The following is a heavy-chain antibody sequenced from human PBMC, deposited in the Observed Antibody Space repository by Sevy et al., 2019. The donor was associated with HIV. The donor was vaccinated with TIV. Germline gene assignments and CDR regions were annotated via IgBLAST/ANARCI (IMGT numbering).Heavy chain of an antibody. J-gene: IGHJ1*01. CDR1: GFSLSSSGEG. D-gene: IGHD3-22*01. CDR2: IYWNENQ. Sequence: SGPTLVNPTQTLTLTCTFSGFSLSSSGEGVGWIRQPPGKALEWLANIYWNENQRYSPSLKSRLTMTNDTSKNQVVLTMTXMDPVDTATYYCAHRGGVRFYDSSGYYSRAEYFHPWGQGTLITVSS. CDR3: AHRGGVRFYDSSGYYSRAEYFHP. V-gene: IGHV2-5*01.